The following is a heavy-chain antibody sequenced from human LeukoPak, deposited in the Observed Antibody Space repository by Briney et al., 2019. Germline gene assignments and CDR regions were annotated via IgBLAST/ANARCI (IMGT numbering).Heavy chain of an antibody. V-gene: IGHV4-4*09. Sequence: ASETLSLTCNVSGGYISSYYWSWIRQPPGKGLEWIGYIYTSGSTNYNPSLKSRVTISVDTSKNQFSLKLSSVTAADTAVYYCARLRYCSSTSCYFRWFDPWGQGTLVTVSS. J-gene: IGHJ5*02. CDR1: GGYISSYY. D-gene: IGHD2-2*01. CDR2: IYTSGST. CDR3: ARLRYCSSTSCYFRWFDP.